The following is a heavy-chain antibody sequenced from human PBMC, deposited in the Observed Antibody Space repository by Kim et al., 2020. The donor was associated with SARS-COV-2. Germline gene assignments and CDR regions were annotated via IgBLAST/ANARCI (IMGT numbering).Heavy chain of an antibody. J-gene: IGHJ6*02. Sequence: GGSLRLSCAASGFTFSSYSMNWVRQAPGKGLEWVSSISSSSSYIYYADSVKGRFTISRDNAKNSLYLQMNSLRAEDTAVYYCARHRVGATYYYYGMDVWGQGTTVTVSS. CDR2: ISSSSSYI. D-gene: IGHD1-26*01. CDR1: GFTFSSYS. CDR3: ARHRVGATYYYYGMDV. V-gene: IGHV3-21*01.